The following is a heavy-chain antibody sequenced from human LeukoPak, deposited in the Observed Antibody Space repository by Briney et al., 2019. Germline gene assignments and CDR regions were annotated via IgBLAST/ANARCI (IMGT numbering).Heavy chain of an antibody. J-gene: IGHJ4*02. CDR1: GGSISSYY. CDR3: ARWRSRARGEYYFDY. D-gene: IGHD3-10*01. CDR2: IYTSGST. V-gene: IGHV4-4*07. Sequence: PSETLSLTCTVSGGSISSYYWSWIRQPAGKGLEWIGRIYTSGSTNYNPSLKSRVTMSVVTSKNQFSLKLSSVTAADTAVYYCARWRSRARGEYYFDYWGQGTLVTVSS.